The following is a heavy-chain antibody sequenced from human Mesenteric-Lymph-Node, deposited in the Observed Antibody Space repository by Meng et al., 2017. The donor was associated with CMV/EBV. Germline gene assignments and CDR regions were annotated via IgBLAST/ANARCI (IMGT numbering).Heavy chain of an antibody. D-gene: IGHD6-19*01. Sequence: GESLKISCAASGFTFSNYAIHWVRQAPGKGLEWVAVISFDGSNKFCADSLKGRFTISRDNSKNALYLQMNSLRTEDTAVYYCARGGDQVAVAGTDYNYGMDVWGQGTTVTVSS. CDR3: ARGGDQVAVAGTDYNYGMDV. V-gene: IGHV3-30*04. CDR1: GFTFSNYA. CDR2: ISFDGSNK. J-gene: IGHJ6*02.